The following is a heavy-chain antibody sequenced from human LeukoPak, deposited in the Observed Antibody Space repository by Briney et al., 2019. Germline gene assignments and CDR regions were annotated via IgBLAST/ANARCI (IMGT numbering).Heavy chain of an antibody. Sequence: KPSETLSLTCTVPGGSISSYYWNWIRQPPGKGLEWIGYIYYSGSTNYNPSLKSRVTISVDTSKNQFSLKLSSVTAADTAVYYCARASYCSGGSCDYYYYMDVWGKGTTVTVSS. CDR2: IYYSGST. CDR1: GGSISSYY. CDR3: ARASYCSGGSCDYYYYMDV. D-gene: IGHD2-15*01. V-gene: IGHV4-59*01. J-gene: IGHJ6*03.